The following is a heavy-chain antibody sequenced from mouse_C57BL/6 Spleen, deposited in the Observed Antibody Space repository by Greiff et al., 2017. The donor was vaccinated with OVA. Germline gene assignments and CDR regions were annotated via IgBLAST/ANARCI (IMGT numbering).Heavy chain of an antibody. V-gene: IGHV1-52*01. CDR3: ARWYYYGSSAFAY. D-gene: IGHD1-1*01. CDR2: IDPSDSET. CDR1: GYTFTSYW. J-gene: IGHJ3*01. Sequence: QVQLQQPGAELVRPGSSVKLSCKASGYTFTSYWMHWVKQRPIQGLEWIGNIDPSDSETHYNQKFKDKATLTVDKSSSTAYMQLSSLTSEDSAVYYCARWYYYGSSAFAYWGQGTLVTVSA.